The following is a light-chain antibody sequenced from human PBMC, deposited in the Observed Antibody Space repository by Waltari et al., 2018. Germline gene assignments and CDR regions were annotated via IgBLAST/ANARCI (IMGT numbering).Light chain of an antibody. J-gene: IGKJ2*01. Sequence: EAMMTQSPATLSVSRGDRATLSCRARQSVSNNVAWFQQKPGQAPSLLIYDASTRATGVPARFSGSGSGTEFTLAINNLQPEDFATYYCQQYYRYYTFGQGTKLEIK. CDR1: QSVSNN. CDR2: DAS. CDR3: QQYYRYYT. V-gene: IGKV3-15*01.